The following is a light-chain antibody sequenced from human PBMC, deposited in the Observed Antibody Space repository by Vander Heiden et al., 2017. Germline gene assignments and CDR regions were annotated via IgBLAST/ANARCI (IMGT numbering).Light chain of an antibody. Sequence: EIVLKQSPATLSLSPGERATLPCRASQSVSSYLAWYQQKPGQAPRLLIYDASNRATGIPARFSGSGSGTDFTLTISSLEPEDFAVYYCQQRSNGPPLTFGGGTKVEIK. V-gene: IGKV3-11*01. CDR2: DAS. J-gene: IGKJ4*01. CDR1: QSVSSY. CDR3: QQRSNGPPLT.